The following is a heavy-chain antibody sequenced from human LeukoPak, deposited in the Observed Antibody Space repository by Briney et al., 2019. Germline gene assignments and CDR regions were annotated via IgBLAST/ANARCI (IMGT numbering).Heavy chain of an antibody. D-gene: IGHD4-23*01. Sequence: SETLSLTCAVYGGSFSGYYWSWIRQPPGKGLEWIGEINHSGSTNYNPSLKSRVTISVDTSKNQFSLKLSSVTAADTAVYYCARGSNYGGNDYWGQGTLVTVSS. CDR1: GGSFSGYY. J-gene: IGHJ4*02. CDR3: ARGSNYGGNDY. V-gene: IGHV4-34*01. CDR2: INHSGST.